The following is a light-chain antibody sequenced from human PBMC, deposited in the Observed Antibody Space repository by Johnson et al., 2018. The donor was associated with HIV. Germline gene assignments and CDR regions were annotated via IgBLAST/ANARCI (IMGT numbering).Light chain of an antibody. J-gene: IGLJ1*01. CDR1: SSNIGNNY. CDR2: DNN. Sequence: QSVLSQPPSVSAAPGQKVTISCSGSSSNIGNNYVSWYQQLPGTAPKLLIYDNNKRPSGIPDRFSGSKSGTSATLAITGLQTGDEADYYCGTGDSSLSAAVFGTGTKVTVL. V-gene: IGLV1-51*01. CDR3: GTGDSSLSAAV.